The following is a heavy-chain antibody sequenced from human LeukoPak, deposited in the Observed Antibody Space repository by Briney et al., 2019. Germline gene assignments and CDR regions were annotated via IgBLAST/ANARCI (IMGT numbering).Heavy chain of an antibody. CDR3: ARVGAIPGIDP. CDR2: ISYSATT. V-gene: IGHV4-38-2*01. Sequence: PSETLSLTCAVFGFPISSGFSWAWIRKSPGKGLEWIASISYSATTYYKPSLESRLFISADTSNNQFSVRLTSVTAADTAVYYCARVGAIPGIDPWGQGILVTVSS. CDR1: GFPISSGFS. D-gene: IGHD3-16*01. J-gene: IGHJ5*02.